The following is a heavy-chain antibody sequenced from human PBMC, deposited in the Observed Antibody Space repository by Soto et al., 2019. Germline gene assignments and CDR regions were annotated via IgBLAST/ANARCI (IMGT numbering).Heavy chain of an antibody. D-gene: IGHD3-22*01. CDR1: GGSISSSSYY. Sequence: QLQLQESGPGLVKPSETLSLTCTVSGGSISSSSYYWGWIRQPPGKGLEWIGSIYYSGSTYYNPSLKSRVTIAGDKSKDQFSLKLISVTAADTDVYYCAIPQPPYYYDSSGPLEIGFGPWGQGTLVTVFS. V-gene: IGHV4-39*01. CDR2: IYYSGST. CDR3: AIPQPPYYYDSSGPLEIGFGP. J-gene: IGHJ5*02.